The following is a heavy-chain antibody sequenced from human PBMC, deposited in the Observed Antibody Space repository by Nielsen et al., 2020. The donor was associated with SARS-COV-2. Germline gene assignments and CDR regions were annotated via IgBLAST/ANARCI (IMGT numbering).Heavy chain of an antibody. CDR2: IIPLFGTA. CDR1: GGTFSRPS. Sequence: SVKVSCKASGGTFSRPSINWVRQAPGQGLEWMGGIIPLFGTANYAQKFQGRVTITADESTSTAYMELSSLRSEDTAVYYCAKAGGVSGYYGLDVWGQGTTVAVSS. J-gene: IGHJ6*02. V-gene: IGHV1-69*13. CDR3: AKAGGVSGYYGLDV. D-gene: IGHD3-10*01.